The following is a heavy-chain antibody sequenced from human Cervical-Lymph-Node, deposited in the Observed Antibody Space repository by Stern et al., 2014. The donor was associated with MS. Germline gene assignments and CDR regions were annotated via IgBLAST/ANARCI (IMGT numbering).Heavy chain of an antibody. V-gene: IGHV3-30-3*01. CDR2: TSDDGDKN. J-gene: IGHJ4*02. Sequence: QMQLVQSGGGVVQPGRSLRLSCVASGFTFKNYAMHWVRQAPGKGLEWVAVTSDDGDKNYYADSVRGRFNVSRNNSKNTLYLQMNSLRPDDTATYYCARSAHSDYWGQGSLVIVSS. CDR3: ARSAHSDY. CDR1: GFTFKNYA.